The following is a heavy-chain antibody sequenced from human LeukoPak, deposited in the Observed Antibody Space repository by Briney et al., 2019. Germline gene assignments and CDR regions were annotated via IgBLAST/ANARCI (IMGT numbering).Heavy chain of an antibody. J-gene: IGHJ5*02. CDR3: ARAGTMVRGARNWFDP. Sequence: ASVKVSCKASGYTFTSYYMHWGRHAPGQGLEWMGWINPNSGGTNYAQKFQGRVTMTRDTSISTAYMELSRLRSDDTAVYYCARAGTMVRGARNWFDPWGQGTLVTVSS. CDR1: GYTFTSYY. CDR2: INPNSGGT. V-gene: IGHV1-2*02. D-gene: IGHD3-10*01.